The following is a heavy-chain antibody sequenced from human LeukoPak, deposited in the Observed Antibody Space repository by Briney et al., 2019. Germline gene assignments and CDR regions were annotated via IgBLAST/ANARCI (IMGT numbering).Heavy chain of an antibody. CDR3: ARYYDSSGYYYGY. J-gene: IGHJ4*02. CDR2: IIPILGIA. Sequence: SVKVSCKASGGTFISYTISWVRQAPGQGFEWMGRIIPILGIANYAQKFQGRVTITADKSTSTAYMELSSLRSEDTAVYYCARYYDSSGYYYGYWGQGTLVTVSS. CDR1: GGTFISYT. D-gene: IGHD3-22*01. V-gene: IGHV1-69*02.